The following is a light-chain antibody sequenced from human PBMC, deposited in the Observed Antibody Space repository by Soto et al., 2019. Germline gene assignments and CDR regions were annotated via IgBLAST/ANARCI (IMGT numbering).Light chain of an antibody. CDR1: SSDVGSYNR. CDR3: SSFTSSTTDV. Sequence: QSVLTQPPSVSGSPGQSVAVSCTGTSSDVGSYNRVSWYQQPPGTAPKLMIYEVSNRPSGVPDRFSGSKSGNTASLTISGLQAEDEADYYCSSFTSSTTDVFGPGTKLTVL. CDR2: EVS. J-gene: IGLJ1*01. V-gene: IGLV2-18*02.